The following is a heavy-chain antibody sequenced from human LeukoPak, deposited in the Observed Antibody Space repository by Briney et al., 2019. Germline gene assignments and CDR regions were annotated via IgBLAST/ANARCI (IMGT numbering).Heavy chain of an antibody. CDR1: GYTFTNYW. Sequence: GESLKISCKGSGYTFTNYWIGWVRHMPGKGLEFMGIIYPGDSDTRYSPSFQGQVTISVDKSINTAYLQWSSLKASDSAMYYCARAGYSNRWYGVDYWGQGTLVTVSS. D-gene: IGHD2/OR15-2a*01. CDR2: IYPGDSDT. CDR3: ARAGYSNRWYGVDY. J-gene: IGHJ4*02. V-gene: IGHV5-51*01.